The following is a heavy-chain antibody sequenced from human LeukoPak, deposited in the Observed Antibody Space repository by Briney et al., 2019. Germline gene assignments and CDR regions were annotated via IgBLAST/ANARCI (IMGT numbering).Heavy chain of an antibody. CDR3: ARAFYYYGSGSYIFDH. V-gene: IGHV6-1*01. D-gene: IGHD3-10*01. Sequence: SQTLSLTCAISGDSVSSTSAAWNWIRQSPSRGLEWLGRTYYTSRWYHDYALSVESRIIINPDTSKNRLSLQLKSVTPEDTAVYYCARAFYYYGSGSYIFDHWGQGTLVTVSS. CDR1: GDSVSSTSAA. CDR2: TYYTSRWYH. J-gene: IGHJ4*02.